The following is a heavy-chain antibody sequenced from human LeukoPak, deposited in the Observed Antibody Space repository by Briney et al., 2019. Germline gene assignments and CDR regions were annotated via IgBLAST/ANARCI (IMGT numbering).Heavy chain of an antibody. V-gene: IGHV3-7*01. CDR2: IKEDASEK. CDR3: ARDAISGGGHDY. J-gene: IGHJ4*02. CDR1: RFTFSSYW. D-gene: IGHD3-10*01. Sequence: SGGSLRLSCAASRFTFSSYWMSWVRQAPGKGLEWVANIKEDASEKYYVDSVKGRFTISRDNAKNSLYLQMNSLRAEDTAVYYCARDAISGGGHDYWGQGTLVTVSS.